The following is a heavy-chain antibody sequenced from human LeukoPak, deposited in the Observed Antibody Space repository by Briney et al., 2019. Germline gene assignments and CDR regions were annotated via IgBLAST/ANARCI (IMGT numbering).Heavy chain of an antibody. J-gene: IGHJ4*02. CDR3: ARGELGDRSGFSFFDY. CDR2: VMAIFGGV. V-gene: IGHV1-69*05. Sequence: GASVKVSCKAPRGTFDSYGISWVRQAPGQGLERMGGVMAIFGGVKYGQKFQGRATITTDASTSTAYMELRSLTSEDTGIYYCARGELGDRSGFSFFDYWGQGTLVTVSS. CDR1: RGTFDSYG. D-gene: IGHD3-22*01.